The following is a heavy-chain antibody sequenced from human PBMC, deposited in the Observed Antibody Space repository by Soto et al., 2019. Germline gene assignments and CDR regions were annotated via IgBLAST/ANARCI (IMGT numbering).Heavy chain of an antibody. CDR3: ARLNTAGDFDY. D-gene: IGHD6-13*01. Sequence: SETLSLTCAVSGGSISSGDYSWNWIRQPPGKGLEWIGYIYYGGSTYYNPSLKSRVTMSVDTSRNRFSLKLSSVTAADTAVYYCARLNTAGDFDYWGQGTLVTVSS. J-gene: IGHJ4*02. CDR2: IYYGGST. CDR1: GGSISSGDYS. V-gene: IGHV4-30-2*03.